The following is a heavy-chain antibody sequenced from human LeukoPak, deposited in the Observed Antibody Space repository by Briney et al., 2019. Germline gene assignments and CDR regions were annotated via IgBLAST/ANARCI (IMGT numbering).Heavy chain of an antibody. CDR3: ARVSARGSSSDY. D-gene: IGHD6-13*01. Sequence: ASVKVSCKASGYTFTGYYMHWVRQAPGQGLEWMGWINPNSGGTNYAQKFQGRVTMTRDTSISTAYMELSRLRSDDTAVYYCARVSARGSSSDYWGQGTLVTVSS. CDR2: INPNSGGT. J-gene: IGHJ4*02. CDR1: GYTFTGYY. V-gene: IGHV1-2*02.